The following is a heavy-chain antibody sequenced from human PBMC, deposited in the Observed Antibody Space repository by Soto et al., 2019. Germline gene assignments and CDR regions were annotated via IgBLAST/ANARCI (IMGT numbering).Heavy chain of an antibody. J-gene: IGHJ4*02. Sequence: PGGSLRLSCAASGFTFSDHYMTWIRQAPGKGLEWISYISGSGSDIYYADSVKGRLTVSRDNAKNSLYLQMSSLRAEDTAVYYCAGDPYYYASDYWGQGTLVTVSS. CDR3: AGDPYYYASDY. D-gene: IGHD3-10*01. V-gene: IGHV3-11*01. CDR2: ISGSGSDI. CDR1: GFTFSDHY.